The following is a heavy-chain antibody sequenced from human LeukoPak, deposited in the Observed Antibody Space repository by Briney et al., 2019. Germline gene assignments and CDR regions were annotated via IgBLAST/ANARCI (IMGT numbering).Heavy chain of an antibody. J-gene: IGHJ4*02. CDR1: GGSISSDGYY. CDR2: IYYSGNT. D-gene: IGHD2-2*01. Sequence: SETLSLTCTVSGGSISSDGYYWSWLRQLPGKGLEWIGFIYYSGNTYYNPSLKSRVTISVDTSKNQFSLKLSSVTAADTVIYYCARVPSSTESFDYWGQGTLVTVSS. V-gene: IGHV4-31*03. CDR3: ARVPSSTESFDY.